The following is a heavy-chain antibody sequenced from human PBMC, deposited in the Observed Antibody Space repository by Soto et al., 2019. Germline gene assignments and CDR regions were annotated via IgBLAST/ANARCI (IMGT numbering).Heavy chain of an antibody. Sequence: QVQLVQSGAEVKKPGSSVKVSCKASGGTFSSYAISWVRQAPGQGLEWMGGIIPIFGTANYAQKFQGRVTITADESTSTAYMELSSLRAEDTAVYYCARDQYDYVWGSYRGHLDYWGQGTLVTVSS. D-gene: IGHD3-16*02. CDR3: ARDQYDYVWGSYRGHLDY. J-gene: IGHJ4*02. CDR2: IIPIFGTA. CDR1: GGTFSSYA. V-gene: IGHV1-69*01.